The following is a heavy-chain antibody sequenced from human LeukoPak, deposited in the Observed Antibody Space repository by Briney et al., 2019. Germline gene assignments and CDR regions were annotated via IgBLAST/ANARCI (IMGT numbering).Heavy chain of an antibody. CDR1: GGSISSGSYY. V-gene: IGHV4-30-2*01. CDR2: IYHSGST. D-gene: IGHD1-14*01. CDR3: ARDQLITTFDI. J-gene: IGHJ3*02. Sequence: SETLSLTCTVSGGSISSGSYYWSWIRQPPGKGLEWIGYIYHSGSTYYNPSLKSRVTISVDRSKNQFSLKLSSVTAADTAAYYCARDQLITTFDIWGQGTMVTVSS.